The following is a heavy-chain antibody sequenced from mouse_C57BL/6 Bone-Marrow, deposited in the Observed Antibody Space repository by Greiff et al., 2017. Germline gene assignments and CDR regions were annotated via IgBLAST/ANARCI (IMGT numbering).Heavy chain of an antibody. CDR3: ARSAYYYGPSWFAY. CDR2: INPNNGGT. D-gene: IGHD1-1*01. Sequence: VQLQQSGPELVKPGASVKMSCKASGYTFTDYNMPWVKQSHGKSLEWIGYINPNNGGTSYNQKFKGKATLTVNKSSSTAYMELRSLTSEDSAVYYCARSAYYYGPSWFAYWGQGTLVTVSA. V-gene: IGHV1-22*01. CDR1: GYTFTDYN. J-gene: IGHJ3*01.